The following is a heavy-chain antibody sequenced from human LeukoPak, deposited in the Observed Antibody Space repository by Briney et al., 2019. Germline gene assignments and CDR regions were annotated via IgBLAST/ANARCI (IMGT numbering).Heavy chain of an antibody. CDR1: GGSISSSSYY. D-gene: IGHD3-10*01. CDR3: AGGYYYGPDY. V-gene: IGHV4-39*01. CDR2: IYYSGST. Sequence: SETLSLTCTVSGGSISSSSYYWGWIRQPPGKGLEWIGSIYYSGSTSYNPSLKSRVTISVDTSKTQFSLKLSSVTAADTAVYYCAGGYYYGPDYWGQGTLVTVSS. J-gene: IGHJ4*02.